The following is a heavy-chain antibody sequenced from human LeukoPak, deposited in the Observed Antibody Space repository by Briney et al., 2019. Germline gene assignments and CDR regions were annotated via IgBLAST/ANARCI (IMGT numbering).Heavy chain of an antibody. V-gene: IGHV3-48*04. CDR1: GFTFSSYS. J-gene: IGHJ4*02. CDR2: ISSSSSTI. CDR3: ARDQRRFGNDY. Sequence: PGGSLRLSCAASGFTFSSYSMNWVRQAPGKGLEWVSYISSSSSTIYYAGSVKGRFTISRDNAKNSLYLQMNSLRAEDTAVYYCARDQRRFGNDYWGQGTLVTVSS. D-gene: IGHD3-10*01.